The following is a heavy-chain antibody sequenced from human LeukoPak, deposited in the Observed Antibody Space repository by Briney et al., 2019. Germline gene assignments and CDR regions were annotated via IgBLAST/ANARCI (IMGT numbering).Heavy chain of an antibody. D-gene: IGHD2-21*02. J-gene: IGHJ6*02. Sequence: SVKVSCKASGGTLSSYAISWVRQAPGQGLEWMGGIIPIFGTANYAQKFQGRVTITADESTSTAYMELSSLRSEDTAVYYCASTYCGGDCSPQYYYYYYGMDVWGQGTTVTVSS. CDR1: GGTLSSYA. CDR3: ASTYCGGDCSPQYYYYYYGMDV. V-gene: IGHV1-69*13. CDR2: IIPIFGTA.